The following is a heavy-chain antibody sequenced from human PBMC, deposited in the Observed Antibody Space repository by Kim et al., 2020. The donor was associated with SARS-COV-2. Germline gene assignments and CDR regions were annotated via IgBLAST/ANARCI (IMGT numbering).Heavy chain of an antibody. D-gene: IGHD3-10*01. CDR3: ARDRLKYGSGLAIPGFD. Sequence: GGSLRLSCAASGFTFSSYAMHWVRQAPGKGLEWVAVISYDGSNKYYADSVKGRFTISRDNSKNTLYLQMNSLRAEDTAVYYCARDRLKYGSGLAIPGFD. CDR1: GFTFSSYA. CDR2: ISYDGSNK. J-gene: IGHJ4*01. V-gene: IGHV3-30-3*01.